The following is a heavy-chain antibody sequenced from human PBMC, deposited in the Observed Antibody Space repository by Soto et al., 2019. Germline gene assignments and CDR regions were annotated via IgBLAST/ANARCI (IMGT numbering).Heavy chain of an antibody. CDR3: AREAGPYSSRRVLDP. CDR1: GFTFSSYG. J-gene: IGHJ5*02. V-gene: IGHV3-33*01. Sequence: QVQLVESGGGVVQPGRSLRLSCAASGFTFSSYGMHWVRQAPGKGLEWVAVIWYDGSNKYYADSVKGRFTISRDNSKNTLYLLMNSLRAEDTAVYYCAREAGPYSSRRVLDPWGQGTLVTVSS. CDR2: IWYDGSNK. D-gene: IGHD6-13*01.